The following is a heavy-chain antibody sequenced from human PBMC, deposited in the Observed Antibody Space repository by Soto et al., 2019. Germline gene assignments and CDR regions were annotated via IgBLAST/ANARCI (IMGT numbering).Heavy chain of an antibody. D-gene: IGHD3-9*01. V-gene: IGHV3-21*01. CDR1: GFTFSSYS. CDR2: ISSSSSYI. CDR3: ARTIKGGPYYDILTGHFDY. Sequence: GGSLRLSCAASGFTFSSYSMNWVRQAPGKGLEWVSSISSSSSYIYYADSVKGRFTISRDNAKNSLYLQMNSLRAEDTAVYYCARTIKGGPYYDILTGHFDYWGQGTLVTVSS. J-gene: IGHJ4*02.